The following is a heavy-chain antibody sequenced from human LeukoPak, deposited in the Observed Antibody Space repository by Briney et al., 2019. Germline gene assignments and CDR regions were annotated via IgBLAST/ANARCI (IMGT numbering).Heavy chain of an antibody. D-gene: IGHD3-10*01. CDR2: IYTSGST. CDR3: ARGITMVRGVINYYYYYMDV. CDR1: GGSISSYY. V-gene: IGHV4-4*07. Sequence: PSETLSLTCTVSGGSISSYYWSWIRRPAGKGLEWIGRIYTSGSTNYNPSLKSRVTISVDKSKNQFSLKLSSVTAADTAVYYCARGITMVRGVINYYYYYMDVWGKGTTVTVSS. J-gene: IGHJ6*03.